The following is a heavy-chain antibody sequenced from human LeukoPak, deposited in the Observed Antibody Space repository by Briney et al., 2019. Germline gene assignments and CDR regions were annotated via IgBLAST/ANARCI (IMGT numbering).Heavy chain of an antibody. V-gene: IGHV5-51*01. Sequence: GESPKISCKGCGYSFTSYWIGWVRQMPGKGLELMGIIYPGDSDTRYSPSFQGQVTISADKSISTAYLQWSSLKASDTAMYYCARHWLYSSPPEGDGFDPWGQRTLVTVSS. CDR3: ARHWLYSSPPEGDGFDP. CDR2: IYPGDSDT. J-gene: IGHJ5*02. CDR1: GYSFTSYW. D-gene: IGHD6-13*01.